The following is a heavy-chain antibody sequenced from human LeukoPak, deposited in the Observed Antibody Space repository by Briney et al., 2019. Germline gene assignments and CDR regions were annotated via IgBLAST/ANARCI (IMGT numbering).Heavy chain of an antibody. D-gene: IGHD4-11*01. CDR3: ARGPTRYYFDY. CDR2: IYSSGST. V-gene: IGHV4-59*01. J-gene: IGHJ4*02. CDR1: GGSISNYY. Sequence: PSETLSLTRTVSGGSISNYYWSWIRQPPGKGLEWIGYIYSSGSTNYNPSLKSRVTISLDTSKNQFSLKLSSVTAADTAVYYCARGPTRYYFDYWGQGTLVTVSS.